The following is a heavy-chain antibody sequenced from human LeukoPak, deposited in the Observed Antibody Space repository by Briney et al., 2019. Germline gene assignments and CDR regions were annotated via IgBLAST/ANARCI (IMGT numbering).Heavy chain of an antibody. D-gene: IGHD2-2*01. Sequence: GGSLRLSCAASGFTFSSYSMNWVRQAPGKGLEWVSSISSSSSYIYYADSVKGRFTISRDNAKNSLYLQMNSLRAADTAVYYCARDGRYCSSTSCYFDYWGQGTLVTVSS. CDR2: ISSSSSYI. J-gene: IGHJ4*02. V-gene: IGHV3-21*04. CDR1: GFTFSSYS. CDR3: ARDGRYCSSTSCYFDY.